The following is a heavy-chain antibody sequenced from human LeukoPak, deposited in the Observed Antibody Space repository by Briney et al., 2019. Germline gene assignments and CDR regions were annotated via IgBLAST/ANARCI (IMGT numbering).Heavy chain of an antibody. V-gene: IGHV4-34*01. D-gene: IGHD5-24*01. CDR1: GGSFSGYY. CDR3: AGKRWLQPFDY. Sequence: SETLSLTCAVYGGSFSGYYWSWIRQPPGKGLEWIGEINHSVSTNYNPSLKSRVTISVDTSKNQFSLKLSSVTAADTAVYYCAGKRWLQPFDYWGQGTLVTVSS. J-gene: IGHJ4*02. CDR2: INHSVST.